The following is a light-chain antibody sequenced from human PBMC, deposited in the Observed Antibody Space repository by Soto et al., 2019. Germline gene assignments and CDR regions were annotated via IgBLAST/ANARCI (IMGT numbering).Light chain of an antibody. V-gene: IGKV3-11*01. Sequence: EIVLTQSPATLSLSPGERATLSCRASQSVGTYLAWYQQKPGQAPRLLIYDASIRATGIPARFSGSGSGTDFTLTISGLEPEDFAVYYCQQRTNWPPLTFGGGTKVEIK. CDR1: QSVGTY. CDR3: QQRTNWPPLT. J-gene: IGKJ4*01. CDR2: DAS.